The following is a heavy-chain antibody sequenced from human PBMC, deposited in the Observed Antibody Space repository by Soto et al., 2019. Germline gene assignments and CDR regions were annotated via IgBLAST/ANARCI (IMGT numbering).Heavy chain of an antibody. D-gene: IGHD3-10*01. CDR1: GFTFSSYG. CDR3: AKDHLPARGLYYYYYYMDV. Sequence: GGSLRLSCAASGFTFSSYGMHWVRQAPGKGLEWVAVISYDGSNKYYADSVKGRFTISRDNSKNTLYLQMNSLRAEDTAVYYCAKDHLPARGLYYYYYYMDVWGKGTTVTVSS. J-gene: IGHJ6*03. CDR2: ISYDGSNK. V-gene: IGHV3-30*18.